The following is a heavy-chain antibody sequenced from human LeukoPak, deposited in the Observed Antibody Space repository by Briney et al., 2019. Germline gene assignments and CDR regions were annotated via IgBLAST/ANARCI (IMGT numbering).Heavy chain of an antibody. CDR1: GGTFSSYA. D-gene: IGHD3-10*01. Sequence: ASVKVSCKASGGTFSSYAISWVRQAPGQGLEWMGRIIPILGIANYAQKFQGRVTITADKSTSTAYMELSSLRSEDTAVYYRAREATMVRGFTPPDYWGQGTLVTVSS. V-gene: IGHV1-69*04. CDR3: AREATMVRGFTPPDY. J-gene: IGHJ4*02. CDR2: IIPILGIA.